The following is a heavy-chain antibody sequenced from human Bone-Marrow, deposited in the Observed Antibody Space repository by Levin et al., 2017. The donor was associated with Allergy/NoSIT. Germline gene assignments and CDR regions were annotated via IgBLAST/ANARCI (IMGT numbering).Heavy chain of an antibody. CDR2: IFPMFAIT. V-gene: IGHV1-69*13. D-gene: IGHD3-10*01. CDR1: GGTFGSYA. J-gene: IGHJ4*02. Sequence: GASVKVSCKTSGGTFGSYAISWARQAPGQGLEWLGGIFPMFAITNYAQKFQGRVSITADGSTDTAYMELTNLKSEDTAVYYCARWANNGSATRHFDLWGLGTLVSVSS. CDR3: ARWANNGSATRHFDL.